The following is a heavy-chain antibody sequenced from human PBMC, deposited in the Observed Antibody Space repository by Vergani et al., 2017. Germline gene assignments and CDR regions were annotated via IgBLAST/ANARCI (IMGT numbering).Heavy chain of an antibody. V-gene: IGHV4-59*01. Sequence: QVQLQESGPGLVKPSETLSLTCTVSGGSISSYSWSWIRQPPGKGLEWIGYIYYSGSTNYNPSLKSRVTISVDTSKNQFSLKLSSVTAADTAVYYCARDHLEGTLCAFDIWGQGTMVTVSS. CDR3: ARDHLEGTLCAFDI. CDR1: GGSISSYS. D-gene: IGHD3-16*01. J-gene: IGHJ3*02. CDR2: IYYSGST.